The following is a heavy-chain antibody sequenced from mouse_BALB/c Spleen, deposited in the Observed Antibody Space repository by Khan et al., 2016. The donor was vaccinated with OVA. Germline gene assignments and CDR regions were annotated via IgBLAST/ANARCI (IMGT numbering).Heavy chain of an antibody. CDR2: INTYTGEP. CDR1: GHTFTKYG. V-gene: IGHV9-3-1*01. J-gene: IGHJ4*01. CDR3: SRPPYFSYVLDN. Sequence: QIQLVQSGPELKKPGETVKISCKASGHTFTKYGMNWVKQAPGKGLKWMGWINTYTGEPTYANDFNGRFAFSLETSASTAYLQINNLKHEDTATYFCSRPPYFSYVLDNWGQGTSVPVSS. D-gene: IGHD2-10*01.